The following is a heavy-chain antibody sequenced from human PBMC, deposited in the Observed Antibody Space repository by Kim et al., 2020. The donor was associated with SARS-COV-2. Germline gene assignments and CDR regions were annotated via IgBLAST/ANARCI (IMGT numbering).Heavy chain of an antibody. CDR1: GGTFNNYG. CDR2: IIPVFNTA. D-gene: IGHD1-7*01. CDR3: ARAPRGARTTSYFDY. J-gene: IGHJ4*02. V-gene: IGHV1-69*13. Sequence: SVKVSCRASGGTFNNYGLTWVRQAPGQGLEWMGSIIPVFNTANYAQKFQGRVTISADEVTNTAYMKLISLRSEDTAVYYCARAPRGARTTSYFDYWGQG.